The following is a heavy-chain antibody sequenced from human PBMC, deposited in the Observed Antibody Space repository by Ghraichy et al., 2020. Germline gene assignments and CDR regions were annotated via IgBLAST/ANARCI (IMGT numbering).Heavy chain of an antibody. Sequence: GGSLRLSCAASGFTFSSYGMHWVRQAPGKGLEWVAVISYDGSNKYYADSVKGRFTISRDNSKNTLYLQMNSLRAEDTAVYYCAKGTTAVAGEFDYWGQGTLVTVSS. CDR3: AKGTTAVAGEFDY. CDR1: GFTFSSYG. CDR2: ISYDGSNK. V-gene: IGHV3-30*18. J-gene: IGHJ4*02. D-gene: IGHD6-19*01.